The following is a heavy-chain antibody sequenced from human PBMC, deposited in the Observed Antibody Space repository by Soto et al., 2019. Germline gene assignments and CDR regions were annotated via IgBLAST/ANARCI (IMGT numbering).Heavy chain of an antibody. J-gene: IGHJ6*02. V-gene: IGHV4-39*01. Sequence: SETLSLTCTVSGGSISSSSYYWGWIRQPPGKGLEWIGSIYYSGSTYYNPSLKSRVTISVDTSKNQFSLKLSSVTAADTAVYYCARHPGYFDWLSHYYYYYGMDVWGQGTTVTVSS. CDR2: IYYSGST. CDR1: GGSISSSSYY. CDR3: ARHPGYFDWLSHYYYYYGMDV. D-gene: IGHD3-9*01.